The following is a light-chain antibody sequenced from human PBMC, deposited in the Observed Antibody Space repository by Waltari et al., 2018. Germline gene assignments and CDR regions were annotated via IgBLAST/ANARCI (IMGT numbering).Light chain of an antibody. CDR2: GAS. Sequence: ESVLKHSPGTLSLSPGERATLSCRPRQSVPSTLPCYQPRPGPAPRPLIDGASNRATRIPERFSGRGSGTDFSLTISRLEPEDFAVYYCQHYLRLPATFGQGTKVEIK. CDR3: QHYLRLPAT. V-gene: IGKV3-20*01. J-gene: IGKJ1*01. CDR1: QSVPST.